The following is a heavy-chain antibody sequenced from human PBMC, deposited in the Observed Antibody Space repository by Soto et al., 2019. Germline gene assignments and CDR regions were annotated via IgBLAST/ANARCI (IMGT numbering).Heavy chain of an antibody. Sequence: QVQLVQSGAEVKKPGSSVKVSCKASGGTFSSYAISWVRQAPGQGLEWMGGIIPIFGTANYAQKFQGRVTITAVDSRITSYMGLCVLRCEDMGVYFCAYLVASSSGMGVGGQGFTVIDAS. J-gene: IGHJ6*02. V-gene: IGHV1-69*12. CDR2: IIPIFGTA. CDR1: GGTFSSYA. CDR3: AYLVASSSGMGV. D-gene: IGHD2-15*01.